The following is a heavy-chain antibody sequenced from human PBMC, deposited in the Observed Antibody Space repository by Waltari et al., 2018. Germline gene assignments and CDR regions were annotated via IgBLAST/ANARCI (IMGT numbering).Heavy chain of an antibody. CDR2: IWFDGTTT. CDR3: ARDDRSIAALQY. D-gene: IGHD6-6*01. CDR1: GFDLDNYG. V-gene: IGHV3-33*01. Sequence: QVQLVESGGGVVQPGRSMRLSCEAYGFDLDNYGMHWVRQAPGKGLEWVAIIWFDGTTTYYAESVKGRFTISRDSSRNTVYLQMNSLRAEDTAVYYCARDDRSIAALQYWGQGTLVTVSS. J-gene: IGHJ4*02.